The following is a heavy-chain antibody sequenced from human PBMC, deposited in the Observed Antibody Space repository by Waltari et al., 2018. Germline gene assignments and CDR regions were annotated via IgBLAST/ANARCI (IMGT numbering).Heavy chain of an antibody. V-gene: IGHV4-61*02. CDR2: LYTSGST. D-gene: IGHD3-3*01. CDR1: GCSISSGSCF. J-gene: IGHJ4*02. Sequence: QVQLQESGPRLVKPSQTLSLTCPAPGCSISSGSCFWSWIRPPPGQGLEWIGRLYTSGSTNYNPSLNSRVTISADTTQNQFSLKLTSVTAADTAVYFCARMTGSGLFDSWGQGTLVTVSS. CDR3: ARMTGSGLFDS.